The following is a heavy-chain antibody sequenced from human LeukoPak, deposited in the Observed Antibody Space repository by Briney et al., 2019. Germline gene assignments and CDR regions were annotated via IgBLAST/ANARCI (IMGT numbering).Heavy chain of an antibody. Sequence: GGSLRLSCAASGFTFSSYAMSWVRQAPGKGLEWVSAISGSGGSTYYAGSVKGRFTISRDNSKNTLYLQMNGLRAEDTAVYYCAKGGYYDSPQDPWGQGTLVTVSS. CDR1: GFTFSSYA. V-gene: IGHV3-23*01. CDR3: AKGGYYDSPQDP. J-gene: IGHJ5*02. CDR2: ISGSGGST. D-gene: IGHD3-22*01.